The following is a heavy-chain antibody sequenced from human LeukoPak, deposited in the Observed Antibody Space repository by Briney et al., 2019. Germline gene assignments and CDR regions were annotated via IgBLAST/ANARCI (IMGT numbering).Heavy chain of an antibody. V-gene: IGHV3-21*01. J-gene: IGHJ3*02. CDR3: ARWYSSGWYAAFDI. D-gene: IGHD6-19*01. Sequence: GGSLRLSCAASGFTFSSYSMNWVRQAPGKGLEWVSSISSSSYIYYADSVKGRFTISRDNAKNSLYLQMNSLRAEDTAVYYCARWYSSGWYAAFDIWGQGTMVTVSS. CDR2: ISSSSYI. CDR1: GFTFSSYS.